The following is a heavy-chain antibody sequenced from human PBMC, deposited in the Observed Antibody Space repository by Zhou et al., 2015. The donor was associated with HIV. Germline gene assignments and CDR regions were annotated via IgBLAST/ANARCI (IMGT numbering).Heavy chain of an antibody. V-gene: IGHV1-69*01. CDR2: IIPIFGTA. CDR1: GGTFSSYA. Sequence: QVQLVQSGAEVKKPGSSVKVSCKASGGTFSSYAISWVRQAPGQGLEWMGGIIPIFGTANYAQKFQGRVTITADESTSTAYMELSSLRSEDTAVYYCATNIVVVVAATPPNTYYFDYWGQGTLVTVSS. CDR3: ATNIVVVVAATPPNTYYFDY. J-gene: IGHJ4*02. D-gene: IGHD2-15*01.